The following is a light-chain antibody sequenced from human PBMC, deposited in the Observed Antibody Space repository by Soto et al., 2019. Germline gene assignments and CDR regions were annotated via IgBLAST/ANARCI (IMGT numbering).Light chain of an antibody. J-gene: IGKJ1*01. CDR3: QQYNSDWT. CDR1: QSISSW. V-gene: IGKV1-5*03. Sequence: DIQMTQSPSTLSASVGDRVTITCRASQSISSWLAWYQQKPWKAPKLLIYKASSLESGVPSRFSGSGSGTEFTLTISSLQPDDFATYYCQQYNSDWTFGQGTKVEIK. CDR2: KAS.